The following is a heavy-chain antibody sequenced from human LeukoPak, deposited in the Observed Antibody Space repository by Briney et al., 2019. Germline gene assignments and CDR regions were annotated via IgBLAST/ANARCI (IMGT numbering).Heavy chain of an antibody. CDR1: GFTVSSNY. CDR3: AREKNYYYGRDV. V-gene: IGHV3-53*01. J-gene: IGHJ6*02. Sequence: QPGGSLRLSCAASGFTVSSNYMSWVRQAPGKGLEWASVIYSGGSTYYADSVKGRFTISRDNSKNTLYLQMNSLRAEDTAVYYCAREKNYYYGRDVWGQGTTVTVSS. CDR2: IYSGGST.